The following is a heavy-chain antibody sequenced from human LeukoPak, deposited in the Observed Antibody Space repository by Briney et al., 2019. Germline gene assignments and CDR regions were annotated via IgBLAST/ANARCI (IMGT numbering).Heavy chain of an antibody. CDR3: ARRPWLHQRFNVFDV. D-gene: IGHD5-24*01. CDR1: GYNFLSYW. J-gene: IGHJ3*01. V-gene: IGHV5-51*01. Sequence: PGESLKISCKASGYNFLSYWIGWVRQKPGKGLEWMGTIYPPDSATTYNPSFEGQVTISADSSIRTASLQWSSLKASDTAIYYCARRPWLHQRFNVFDVWGPGTMVIVSS. CDR2: IYPPDSAT.